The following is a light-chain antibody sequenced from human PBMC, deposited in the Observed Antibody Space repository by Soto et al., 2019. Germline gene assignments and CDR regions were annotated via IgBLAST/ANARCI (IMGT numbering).Light chain of an antibody. CDR2: DAS. Sequence: DIQMTQSPSTLSASVGDRVTITCRASQSISSWLAWYQQKPGKAPKLLIYDASSLESGVPSRFSGSGSGTEFTLTISILQPDDFATYYCQQYNSYSYTFGQGTKLEIK. CDR1: QSISSW. CDR3: QQYNSYSYT. J-gene: IGKJ2*01. V-gene: IGKV1-5*01.